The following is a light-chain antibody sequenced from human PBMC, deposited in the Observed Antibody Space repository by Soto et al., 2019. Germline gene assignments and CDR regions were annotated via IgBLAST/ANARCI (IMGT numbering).Light chain of an antibody. V-gene: IGKV3-11*01. CDR1: QSVSSY. CDR3: QQRSNWLWT. CDR2: DAS. J-gene: IGKJ1*01. Sequence: EIVLTQSPATLSLSPGERATLSCRASQSVSSYLAWYQQKPGQAPRLLIYDASNRATGILARFSGSGSETDFTLTISSLEPEDFAVYYCQQRSNWLWTFGQGTKVDIK.